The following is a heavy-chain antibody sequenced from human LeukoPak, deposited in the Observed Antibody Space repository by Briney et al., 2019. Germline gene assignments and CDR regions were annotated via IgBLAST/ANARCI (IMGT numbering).Heavy chain of an antibody. J-gene: IGHJ6*03. CDR1: GYTFTSYY. Sequence: ASVKVSCKASGYTFTSYYMHWVRQAPGQGLEWMGIINPSGGSTSYAQKFQGRVTMTRDTSTSTVYMELSSLRSEDTAVYYCAKRGAVAGTGYYYMDVWGKGTTVTISS. V-gene: IGHV1-46*01. D-gene: IGHD6-19*01. CDR2: INPSGGST. CDR3: AKRGAVAGTGYYYMDV.